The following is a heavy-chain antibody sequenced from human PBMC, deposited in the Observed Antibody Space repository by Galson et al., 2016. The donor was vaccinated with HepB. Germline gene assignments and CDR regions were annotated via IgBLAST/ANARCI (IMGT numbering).Heavy chain of an antibody. CDR1: GLTFSRYS. D-gene: IGHD4-17*01. V-gene: IGHV3-21*01. CDR3: ARGGDYASWFDP. J-gene: IGHJ5*02. Sequence: SLRLSCAASGLTFSRYSMNWVRQAPGKGLEWVSSISSSSAYMYYADSVKGRFTISRGNAKNTLYLQMNSLRAEDTAVYYCARGGDYASWFDPWGQGTLVTVSS. CDR2: ISSSSAYM.